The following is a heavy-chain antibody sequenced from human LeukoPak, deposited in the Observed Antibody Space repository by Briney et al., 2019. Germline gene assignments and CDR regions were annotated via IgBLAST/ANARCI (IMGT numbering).Heavy chain of an antibody. J-gene: IGHJ6*03. D-gene: IGHD6-19*01. CDR1: GGSFSGYY. CDR3: ARTQEAGYSSGRYDSYYYYYMDV. V-gene: IGHV4-34*01. Sequence: SETLSLTCAVYGGSFSGYYWSWLRQPPGKGGEWIGEINHSGSTNYNPSVKSRVTISVDTSKNTSSLKLSSVTAADTAVYFCARTQEAGYSSGRYDSYYYYYMDVWGKGTTVTISS. CDR2: INHSGST.